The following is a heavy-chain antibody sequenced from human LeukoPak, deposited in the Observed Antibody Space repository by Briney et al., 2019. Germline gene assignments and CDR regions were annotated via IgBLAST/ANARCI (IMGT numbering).Heavy chain of an antibody. CDR3: ASCSLSGGSCYDFDY. Sequence: GASVTVSCKASGYTFTSYGISWVRQAPGQGLEWMGWISAYNGNTNYAQKLQGRVTMTTDTSTSTAYMELRSLRSDDTAVYYCASCSLSGGSCYDFDYWGQGTLVTVSS. CDR1: GYTFTSYG. V-gene: IGHV1-18*01. CDR2: ISAYNGNT. D-gene: IGHD2-15*01. J-gene: IGHJ4*02.